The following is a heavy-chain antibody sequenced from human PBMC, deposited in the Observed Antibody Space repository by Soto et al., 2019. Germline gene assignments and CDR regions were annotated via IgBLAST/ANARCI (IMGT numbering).Heavy chain of an antibody. CDR3: AGTESYYYYYYGMDV. D-gene: IGHD2-8*02. CDR1: GFTFTSSA. CDR2: IVVGSGNT. V-gene: IGHV1-58*02. Sequence: SVKVSCKASGFTFTSSAMQWVRQARGQRLEWIGWIVVGSGNTNYAQKFQERVTITRDMSTSTAYMELSSLRSEDTAVYYCAGTESYYYYYYGMDVWGQGTTVTVS. J-gene: IGHJ6*02.